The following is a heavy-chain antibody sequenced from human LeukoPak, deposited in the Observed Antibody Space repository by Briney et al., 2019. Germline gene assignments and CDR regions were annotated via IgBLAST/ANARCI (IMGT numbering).Heavy chain of an antibody. V-gene: IGHV3-23*01. J-gene: IGHJ4*02. CDR3: AKHQQITIFGVVQDY. CDR2: ISGSGGST. Sequence: GGSLRLSCAASGFTFSSYATSWVRQAPGKGLEWVSAISGSGGSTYYADSVKGRFTISRDNSKNTLYLQMNSLRAEDTAVYYCAKHQQITIFGVVQDYWGQGTLVTVSS. D-gene: IGHD3-3*01. CDR1: GFTFSSYA.